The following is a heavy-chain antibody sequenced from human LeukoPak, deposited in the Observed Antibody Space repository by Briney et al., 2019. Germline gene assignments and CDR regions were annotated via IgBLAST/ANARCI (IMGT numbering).Heavy chain of an antibody. CDR3: ARDSPYSSSWPLGY. CDR2: ISYDGSNK. Sequence: GRSLRLSCAASGFTFSSYAMHWVRQAPGKGLEWVAVISYDGSNKYYADFVKGRFTISRDNSKNTLYLQMNSLRAEDTAVYYCARDSPYSSSWPLGYWGQGTLVTVSS. CDR1: GFTFSSYA. J-gene: IGHJ4*02. D-gene: IGHD6-13*01. V-gene: IGHV3-30-3*01.